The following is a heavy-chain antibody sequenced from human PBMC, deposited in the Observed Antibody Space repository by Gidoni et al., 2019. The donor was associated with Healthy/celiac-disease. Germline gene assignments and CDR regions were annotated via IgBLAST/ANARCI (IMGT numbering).Heavy chain of an antibody. CDR2: ISGSGGST. J-gene: IGHJ1*01. V-gene: IGHV3-23*01. CDR3: AKPPTWGSGLSWAEYFQH. Sequence: EVQLLESGGGLVQPGGSLRLSCAASGFTFSSYAMSWVRQAPGKGLEWVSAISGSGGSTYYADSVKGRFTISRDNSKNTLYLQMNSLRAEDTAVYYCAKPPTWGSGLSWAEYFQHWGQGTLVTVSS. D-gene: IGHD3-10*01. CDR1: GFTFSSYA.